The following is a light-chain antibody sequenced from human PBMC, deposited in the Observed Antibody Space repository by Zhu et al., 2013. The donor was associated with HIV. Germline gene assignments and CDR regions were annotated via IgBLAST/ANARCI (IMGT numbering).Light chain of an antibody. CDR2: EFS. CDR3: SSYTSSNSVV. CDR1: SSDVGAYNF. Sequence: QSALTQPASVSGSPGQSITISCTKTSSDVGAYNFVSWYQHHPGKAPKLMLYEFSNRPSGVSSRFSGSRSGNTASLTISGLQPEDEADYYCSSYTSSNSVVFGGGTKLTVL. J-gene: IGLJ3*02. V-gene: IGLV2-14*01.